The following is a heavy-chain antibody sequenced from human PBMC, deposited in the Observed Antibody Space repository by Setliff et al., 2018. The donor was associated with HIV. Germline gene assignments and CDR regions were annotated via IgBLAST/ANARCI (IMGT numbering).Heavy chain of an antibody. V-gene: IGHV1-2*06. CDR3: ARDPHLGGSCAFDI. J-gene: IGHJ3*02. CDR1: GYTFTGCY. Sequence: ASVKVSCKASGYTFTGCYMHWVRQAPGQGLEWMGRINPNSGGTNYAQKFQGRVTMTRDTSISTAYMELSRLRSDDTAVYYCARDPHLGGSCAFDIWGQGTMVTVSS. CDR2: INPNSGGT. D-gene: IGHD1-26*01.